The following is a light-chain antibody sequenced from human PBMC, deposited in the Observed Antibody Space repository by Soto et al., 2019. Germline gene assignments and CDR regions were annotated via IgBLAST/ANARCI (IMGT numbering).Light chain of an antibody. CDR1: SSDVGGYNF. Sequence: QSALTQPRSVSGSPGQSVTISCTGTSSDVGGYNFVSWFQQHPGKAPKLIIYDVMKRPSGVPHHFSGSMSGNTASLTFSGLQADDEADYYCCSYAGGYTHVFGTGTKVTVL. CDR3: CSYAGGYTHV. CDR2: DVM. V-gene: IGLV2-11*01. J-gene: IGLJ1*01.